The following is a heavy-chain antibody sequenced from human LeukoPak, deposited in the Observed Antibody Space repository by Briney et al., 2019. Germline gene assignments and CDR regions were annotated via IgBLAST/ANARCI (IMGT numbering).Heavy chain of an antibody. D-gene: IGHD3-3*01. CDR3: ARVLTRYYFDY. V-gene: IGHV3-11*01. CDR1: GFTFSDYY. Sequence: GGSLRLSCAASGFTFSDYYMSWIRQAPGKGLEWVSYISSSGSTIYYADSVKGRFTISRDNAKNSLYLQMNSLRAEGTAVYYCARVLTRYYFDYWGQGTLVTVSS. CDR2: ISSSGSTI. J-gene: IGHJ4*02.